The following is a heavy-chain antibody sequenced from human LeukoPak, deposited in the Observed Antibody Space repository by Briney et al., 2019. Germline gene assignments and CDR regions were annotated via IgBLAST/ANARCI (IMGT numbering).Heavy chain of an antibody. V-gene: IGHV1-2*02. Sequence: GASVKASCKASGDTFTAHYIHWVRQAPGQGLEWMGWINPNSGGTNYAHKFHGRVTMSRDTSISTAYMELNRLRSDDTAVYYCARGFTIFGVVFIVDRIYYFDYWGQGTLVTVSS. CDR1: GDTFTAHY. CDR2: INPNSGGT. CDR3: ARGFTIFGVVFIVDRIYYFDY. J-gene: IGHJ4*02. D-gene: IGHD3-3*01.